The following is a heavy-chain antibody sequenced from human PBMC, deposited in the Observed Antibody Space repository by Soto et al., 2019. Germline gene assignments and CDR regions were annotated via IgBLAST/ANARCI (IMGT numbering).Heavy chain of an antibody. D-gene: IGHD3-22*01. V-gene: IGHV4-61*05. J-gene: IGHJ4*02. CDR3: ARGYYYDTSGTFDY. Sequence: SETLSLTCTVSGGSSNTYNLFWAWNRQPPGKGLEWIGYIYYSGSTNYNPSLRSRVTMSVETSKNQFSLKLSSVTAADTAVYYCARGYYYDTSGTFDYWGQGTLVTVSS. CDR2: IYYSGST. CDR1: GGSSNTYNLF.